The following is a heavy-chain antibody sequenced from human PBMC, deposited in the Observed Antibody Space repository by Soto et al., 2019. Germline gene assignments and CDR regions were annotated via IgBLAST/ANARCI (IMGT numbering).Heavy chain of an antibody. V-gene: IGHV3-15*01. CDR2: IKSKTDGGTT. D-gene: IGHD4-17*01. CDR1: GFTFSNAW. CDR3: TTDRYGDYDYYYYMDV. J-gene: IGHJ6*03. Sequence: EVQLVESGGGLVKPGGSLRLSCAASGFTFSNAWMSWVRQAPRKGLEWVGRIKSKTDGGTTDYAAPVKGRFTISRDDSKNTLYLQMNSLKTEDTAVYYCTTDRYGDYDYYYYMDVWGKGTTVTVSS.